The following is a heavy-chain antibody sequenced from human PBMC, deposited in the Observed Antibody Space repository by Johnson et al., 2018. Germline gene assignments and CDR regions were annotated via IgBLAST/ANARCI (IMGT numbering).Heavy chain of an antibody. CDR2: ISWNSGSI. D-gene: IGHD2-15*01. J-gene: IGHJ3*02. CDR3: AKDGGFDAFDI. Sequence: EVQLVESGGGLVQPGRSLRLSCAASGFTFDDYAMHWVRQAPGKGLEWVSGISWNSGSIGYADSVKGRFTISRDNAKNSLYLQMNRLRAEDTALYYCAKDGGFDAFDIWGQGTMVTVSS. V-gene: IGHV3-9*01. CDR1: GFTFDDYA.